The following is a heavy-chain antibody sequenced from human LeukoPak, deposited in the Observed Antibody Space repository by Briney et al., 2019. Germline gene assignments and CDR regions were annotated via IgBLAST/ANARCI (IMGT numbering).Heavy chain of an antibody. CDR2: IGYDGSNK. J-gene: IGHJ3*02. CDR1: GFTFSSYG. V-gene: IGHV3-30*02. Sequence: GGSLRLSCAASGFTFSSYGMHWVRQAPGKGLEWVAFIGYDGSNKYYADSMKGRFTISRDNSKNTLYLQMNSLRAEDAAVYYCARYILYHGAFDIWGHGTMVTVSS. D-gene: IGHD2-15*01. CDR3: ARYILYHGAFDI.